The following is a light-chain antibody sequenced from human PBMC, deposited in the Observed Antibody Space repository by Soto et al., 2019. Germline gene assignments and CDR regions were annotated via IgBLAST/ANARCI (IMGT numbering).Light chain of an antibody. J-gene: IGKJ5*01. CDR3: QQHGSSPPIT. CDR2: GAR. Sequence: EIVMTQSPATLAVSPGERATLSSRASQSVSSNLAWYQQKPGQAPRLLFYGARYRAAGIPDRFSGSGSGTDFTLTISRLEPEDFAVYYCQQHGSSPPITVGQGTRLEIK. V-gene: IGKV3-20*01. CDR1: QSVSSN.